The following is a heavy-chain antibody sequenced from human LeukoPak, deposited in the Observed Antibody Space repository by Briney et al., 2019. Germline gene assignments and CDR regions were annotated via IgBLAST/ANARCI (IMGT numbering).Heavy chain of an antibody. CDR2: ISAYNGNT. V-gene: IGHV1-18*01. CDR3: ARDESRRFDY. Sequence: ASEKVSCKASGYTITSYGISGVRQATGQWLEWMGWISAYNGNTNYAQKLEGRVTMTTDTSTSTAYMELRSLRSDDTAVYYCARDESRRFDYWGQGTLVTVSS. J-gene: IGHJ4*02. CDR1: GYTITSYG.